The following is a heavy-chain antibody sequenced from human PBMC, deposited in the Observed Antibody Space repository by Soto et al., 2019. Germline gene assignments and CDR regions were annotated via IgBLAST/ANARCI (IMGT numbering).Heavy chain of an antibody. D-gene: IGHD3-16*01. Sequence: QVQLVQSGAEVRKPGSSVKVSCKASGGTFSNSAISWVRQARGQGLEWMAMIIPIIGAAKYAQKSQGSVTITADDSTTTTNMKPSSMRSEDTGVYYCARGGGAAGPATPAYWGQGPLVTAPS. CDR2: IIPIIGAA. CDR1: GGTFSNSA. J-gene: IGHJ4*02. CDR3: ARGGGAAGPATPAY. V-gene: IGHV1-69*11.